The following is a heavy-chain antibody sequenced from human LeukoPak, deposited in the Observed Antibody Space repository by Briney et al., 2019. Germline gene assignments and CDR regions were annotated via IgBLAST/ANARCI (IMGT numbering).Heavy chain of an antibody. CDR3: ARTSIYYDSSGYYFDY. J-gene: IGHJ4*02. D-gene: IGHD3-22*01. Sequence: GSLRLSCAASGFTFSSYDMHWVRQATGKGLEWVSAIGTAGDTYYPGSVKGRFTISRENAKNSLYLQMNSLRAGDTAVYYCARTSIYYDSSGYYFDYWGQGTLVTVSS. V-gene: IGHV3-13*01. CDR2: IGTAGDT. CDR1: GFTFSSYD.